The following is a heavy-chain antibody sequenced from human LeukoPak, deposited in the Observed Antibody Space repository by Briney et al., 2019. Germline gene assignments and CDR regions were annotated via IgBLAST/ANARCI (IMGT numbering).Heavy chain of an antibody. CDR2: IYTSGST. CDR1: GGSISSYY. Sequence: SETLSLTCTVSGGSISSYYWSRIRQPAGKGLEWIGRIYTSGSTNYNPSLKSRVTMSVDTSKNRFSLKLSSVTAADTAVYYCARGSVVVTAIPAEHFDYWGQGTLVTVSS. D-gene: IGHD2-21*02. V-gene: IGHV4-4*07. J-gene: IGHJ4*02. CDR3: ARGSVVVTAIPAEHFDY.